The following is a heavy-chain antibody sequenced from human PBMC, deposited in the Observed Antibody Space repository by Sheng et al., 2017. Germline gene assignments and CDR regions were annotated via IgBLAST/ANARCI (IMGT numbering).Heavy chain of an antibody. D-gene: IGHD1-7*01. V-gene: IGHV1-69*05. CDR2: IVPLLSTT. J-gene: IGHJ3*01. CDR3: LSAVTSLSGTIDF. CDR1: GGSFNNYA. Sequence: QVQLVQSGAEVRKPGSSVKVSCQASGGSFNNYAINWVRQAPGQGLEWMGTIVPLLSTTNYAHKFRDRVTITTDESSATAFMELTSLTSEDTATYYCLSAVTSLSGTIDFWGQGTMVTVSS.